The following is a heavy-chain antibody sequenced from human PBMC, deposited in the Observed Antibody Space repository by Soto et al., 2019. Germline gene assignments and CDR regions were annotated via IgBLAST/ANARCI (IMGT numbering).Heavy chain of an antibody. Sequence: EVQLVESGGGLVQPGGSLRLSCAASGFTFSNYHMHWVRQVTGKGLEWVSGITTAGDTYYPGSVKGRFTISREKAKNSLYLQMNSLSAGDTPVYYCARELHGGSYGMDVWGQGTTVTVSS. CDR2: ITTAGDT. CDR1: GFTFSNYH. J-gene: IGHJ6*02. CDR3: ARELHGGSYGMDV. V-gene: IGHV3-13*01.